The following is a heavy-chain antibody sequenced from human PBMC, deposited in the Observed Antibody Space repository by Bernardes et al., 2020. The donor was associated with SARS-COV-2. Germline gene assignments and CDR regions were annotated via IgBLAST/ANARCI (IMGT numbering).Heavy chain of an antibody. V-gene: IGHV3-30-3*01. CDR1: GFTVSRYA. J-gene: IGHJ4*02. D-gene: IGHD2-21*02. CDR2: ISYDGSNK. Sequence: GGPLSLSCAASGFTVSRYAMHWVRPAPGKGLEWVAVISYDGSNKYYADSVKGRFTISRDNSKNTLYLQMNSLRAEDTAVYYCARGILISYCGGDCYEGIDYWGQGTLVTVSS. CDR3: ARGILISYCGGDCYEGIDY.